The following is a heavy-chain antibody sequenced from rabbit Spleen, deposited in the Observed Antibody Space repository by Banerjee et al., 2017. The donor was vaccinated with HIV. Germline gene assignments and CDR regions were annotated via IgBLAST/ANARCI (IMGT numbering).Heavy chain of an antibody. D-gene: IGHD6-1*01. V-gene: IGHV1S40*01. CDR1: GFSFSSSYY. CDR2: IYPDSSGST. CDR3: ARAENFDRYATDLGL. J-gene: IGHJ4*01. Sequence: QSLEESGGDLVKPGASLTLTCTASGFSFSSSYYICWVRQAPGKGLEWIGCIYPDSSGSTAYASWAKGRLTISKTSSTTVTLQVPSLTAADTATYFCARAENFDRYATDLGLWGQGTLVTVS.